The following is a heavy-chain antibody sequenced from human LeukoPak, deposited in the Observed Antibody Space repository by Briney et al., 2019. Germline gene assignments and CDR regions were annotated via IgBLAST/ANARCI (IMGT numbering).Heavy chain of an antibody. Sequence: PGGSLRLSCAASGFTFSSYGMHWVRQAPGKGLEWVAVIWYDGSNKYYADSVKGRFTISRDNSKNTLYLQMNSLRAEDTAVYYCARDGDSNGFYYYYGMDVWGQGTTVTVSS. D-gene: IGHD2-15*01. CDR1: GFTFSSYG. J-gene: IGHJ6*02. CDR2: IWYDGSNK. CDR3: ARDGDSNGFYYYYGMDV. V-gene: IGHV3-33*01.